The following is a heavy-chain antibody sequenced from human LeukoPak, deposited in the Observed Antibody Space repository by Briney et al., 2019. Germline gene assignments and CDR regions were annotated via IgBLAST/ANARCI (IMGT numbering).Heavy chain of an antibody. J-gene: IGHJ4*02. Sequence: ASVKVSCKASGYTFTSYGISWVRQAPGQGLEWMGWISAYNGNTNYAQKLQGRVTMTTDTSTSTAYMELRSLRSDDTAVYYCARAPLWFGESRGPFDYWGQGTLVTVSS. CDR2: ISAYNGNT. CDR3: ARAPLWFGESRGPFDY. CDR1: GYTFTSYG. V-gene: IGHV1-18*04. D-gene: IGHD3-10*01.